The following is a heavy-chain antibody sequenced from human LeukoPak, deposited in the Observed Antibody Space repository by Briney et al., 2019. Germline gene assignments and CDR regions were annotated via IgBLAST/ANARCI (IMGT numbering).Heavy chain of an antibody. CDR2: INPNSGDT. J-gene: IGHJ6*03. D-gene: IGHD4-17*01. Sequence: ASVKVSCKSSGYTFSYYYIHWIRHAPGQGLEWVGWINPNSGDTDYAKKFHGRVTVTRDTSISTAYMELGRLRSDDTAVYYCAREGPKTTVTDRPYYYYYYMDVWGKGTTVTVSS. V-gene: IGHV1-2*02. CDR1: GYTFSYYY. CDR3: AREGPKTTVTDRPYYYYYYMDV.